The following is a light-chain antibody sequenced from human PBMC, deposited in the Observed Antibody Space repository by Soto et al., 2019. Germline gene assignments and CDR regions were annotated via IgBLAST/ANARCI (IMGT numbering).Light chain of an antibody. CDR2: RNN. CDR1: SSNIGSNY. J-gene: IGLJ2*01. V-gene: IGLV1-47*01. CDR3: AAWDDSLSGHVV. Sequence: QSVLTQPPSASGTPGQTVTISCSGSSSNIGSNYLYWYQQHPGTDPKLLIYRNNQRPSGVPVRFSGSKSGTSASLAISGLRSEDEADYYCAAWDDSLSGHVVFGGGTQLTVL.